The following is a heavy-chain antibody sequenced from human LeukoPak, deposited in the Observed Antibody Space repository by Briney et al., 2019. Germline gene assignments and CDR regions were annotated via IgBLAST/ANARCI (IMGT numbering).Heavy chain of an antibody. J-gene: IGHJ6*03. V-gene: IGHV3-7*01. D-gene: IGHD3-22*01. Sequence: GSLRLSCAASGFTFSSYWMSWVRQAPGKGLEWVANIKQDGSEKYYVDSVKGRFTISRDNAKNSLYLQMNSLRAEDTAVYYCASSYYYDSSGYYYYYYYMDVWGKGTTVTVSS. CDR2: IKQDGSEK. CDR3: ASSYYYDSSGYYYYYYYMDV. CDR1: GFTFSSYW.